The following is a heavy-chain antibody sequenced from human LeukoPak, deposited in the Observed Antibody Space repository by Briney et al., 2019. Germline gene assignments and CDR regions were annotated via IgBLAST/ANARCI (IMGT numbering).Heavy chain of an antibody. CDR1: GFTFSNYA. CDR3: TKGGIRYWFDP. D-gene: IGHD3-16*02. J-gene: IGHJ5*02. V-gene: IGHV3-23*01. Sequence: GSLRLSCAASGFTFSNYAMSWVRPAPGKGLEWVTAISGSGGSIYYADSVKGRFTISRDNPKNTLYLQMNSLRAEDTAVYYCTKGGIRYWFDPWGQGTLVTVSS. CDR2: ISGSGGSI.